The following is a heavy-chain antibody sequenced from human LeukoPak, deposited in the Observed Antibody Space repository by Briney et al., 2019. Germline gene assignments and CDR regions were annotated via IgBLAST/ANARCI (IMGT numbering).Heavy chain of an antibody. CDR3: ARDRPGCTSSWYSPFDY. CDR2: ISTTGTTI. V-gene: IGHV3-48*03. CDR1: GFTFSSDE. D-gene: IGHD6-13*01. Sequence: PGGSLRLSCTASGFTFSSDEMNWVRQAPGKGLEWVAYISTTGTTIYYADSVKGRFTISRDNAKNSLYLQMNRLRADDTAVYYCARDRPGCTSSWYSPFDYWGQGTLVTVSS. J-gene: IGHJ4*02.